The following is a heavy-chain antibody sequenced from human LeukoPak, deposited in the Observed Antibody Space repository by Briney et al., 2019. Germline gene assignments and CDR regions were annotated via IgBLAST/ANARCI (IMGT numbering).Heavy chain of an antibody. D-gene: IGHD1-26*01. V-gene: IGHV3-23*01. CDR1: GFAIVDHF. J-gene: IGHJ6*03. CDR3: ARRGVQGYMDV. CDR2: INGVGAT. Sequence: PGGSLRLSCEASGFAIVDHFMHWVRQAPGKGLEWVSTINGVGATFYADSVKGRFSISRDRFKNTFHLQMNSLRAEDTAVYSCARRGVQGYMDVWGKGTTVAVS.